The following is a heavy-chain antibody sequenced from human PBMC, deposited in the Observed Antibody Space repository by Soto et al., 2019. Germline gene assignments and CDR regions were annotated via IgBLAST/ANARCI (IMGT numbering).Heavy chain of an antibody. V-gene: IGHV4-59*01. CDR2: IYYSGST. Sequence: PSETLSLTCTVSGGSISSYYWSWIRQPPGKGLEWIGYIYYSGSTNYNPSLKSRVTISVDTSKNQFSLKLSSVTAADTAVYYCARVHGSTSCFDYWGQGTLVTVSS. CDR1: GGSISSYY. J-gene: IGHJ4*02. CDR3: ARVHGSTSCFDY. D-gene: IGHD2-2*01.